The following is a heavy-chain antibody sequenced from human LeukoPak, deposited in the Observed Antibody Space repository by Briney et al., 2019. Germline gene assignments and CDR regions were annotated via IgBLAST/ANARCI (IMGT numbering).Heavy chain of an antibody. Sequence: PSETLSLTCTVSGGSISSYYWSWIRQPPGKGLEWIGYIYYSGSTNYNPSLKCRVTISVDTSKNQFSLKLSSVTAADTAVYYCARDSKWELLDAAENDAFDIWGQGTMVTVSS. CDR2: IYYSGST. D-gene: IGHD1-26*01. CDR1: GGSISSYY. CDR3: ARDSKWELLDAAENDAFDI. J-gene: IGHJ3*02. V-gene: IGHV4-59*01.